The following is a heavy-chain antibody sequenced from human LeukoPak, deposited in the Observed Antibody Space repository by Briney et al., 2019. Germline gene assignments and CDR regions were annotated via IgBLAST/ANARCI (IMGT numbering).Heavy chain of an antibody. CDR3: AKDLRTTSGWYAGS. Sequence: PGGSLRLSCAASGFTFSSYSMNWVRQAPGKGLEWVSSISSSSSYIYYADSVKGRFTISRDNAKNSLYLQMNSLRAEDTAVYYCAKDLRTTSGWYAGSWGQGTLVTVSS. V-gene: IGHV3-21*04. CDR1: GFTFSSYS. J-gene: IGHJ5*02. CDR2: ISSSSSYI. D-gene: IGHD6-19*01.